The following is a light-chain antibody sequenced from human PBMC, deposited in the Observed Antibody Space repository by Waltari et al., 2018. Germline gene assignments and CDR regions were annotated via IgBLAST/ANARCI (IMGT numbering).Light chain of an antibody. Sequence: QAVVTQEPSLTVSPGGTVTLTCGSSTGAVTSGHYPYWFQQKPGQAPRSLLFTASKNYSWAPARVSGSLLWGKAALTLSGAQPEDEADYYCSLSYNGPWVFGGGTKLTVL. J-gene: IGLJ3*02. CDR3: SLSYNGPWV. V-gene: IGLV7-46*01. CDR1: TGAVTSGHY. CDR2: TAS.